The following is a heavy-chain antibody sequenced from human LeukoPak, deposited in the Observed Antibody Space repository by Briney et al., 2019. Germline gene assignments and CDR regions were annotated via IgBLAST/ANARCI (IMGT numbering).Heavy chain of an antibody. D-gene: IGHD3-10*01. V-gene: IGHV1-2*02. CDR1: GYTFTAYY. Sequence: ASVKVSCKTSGYTFTAYYIHWVRRAPGQGLEWMGWIDPRSGATKCTQNFQGRFTMTRDTSITTVYLELNGLTFDDTAVYYCATDNYGTLDYWGQGTLVTVSS. CDR3: ATDNYGTLDY. CDR2: IDPRSGAT. J-gene: IGHJ4*02.